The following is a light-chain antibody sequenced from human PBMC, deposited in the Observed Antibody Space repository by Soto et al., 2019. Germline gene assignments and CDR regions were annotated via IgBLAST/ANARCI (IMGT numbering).Light chain of an antibody. CDR1: SSNIGAGYD. CDR3: QSYDSSLKNSV. Sequence: QSVLTQSPPVSGAPGQRVTISCTGSSSNIGAGYDVHWYQQFPGTAPKLLIYANTNRPSGVPDRFSGSKSGTSASLAITGLQPEEEADYYCQSYDSSLKNSVFGGGTKLTVL. CDR2: ANT. J-gene: IGLJ3*02. V-gene: IGLV1-40*01.